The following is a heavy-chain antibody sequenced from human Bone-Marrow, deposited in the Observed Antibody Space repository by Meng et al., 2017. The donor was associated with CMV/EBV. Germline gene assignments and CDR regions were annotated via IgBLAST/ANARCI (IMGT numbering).Heavy chain of an antibody. J-gene: IGHJ4*02. D-gene: IGHD6-13*01. CDR3: AREATLYSSSWAFFDY. Sequence: SVKVSCKAAGGTFSSYAISWVRQAPEQGLEWMGGIIPIFGTANYAQKFQGRVTITTDESTSTAYMELSSLRSEDTAVYYCAREATLYSSSWAFFDYWGQGTLVTVSS. CDR2: IIPIFGTA. CDR1: GGTFSSYA. V-gene: IGHV1-69*05.